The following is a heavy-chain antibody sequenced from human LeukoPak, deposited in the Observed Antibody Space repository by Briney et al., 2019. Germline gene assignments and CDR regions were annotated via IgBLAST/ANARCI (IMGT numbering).Heavy chain of an antibody. V-gene: IGHV1-69*01. CDR1: GGSFGSDA. J-gene: IGHJ3*02. Sequence: GSSVKVSCKVSGGSFGSDAFRWVRQAPGQRFEWVGGVIPVFSRSNYAQKFQGRVTITADESTNSIYMEIHSLRSEDTAMYYCAKAISTFRSVFDIWGQGTLVAVSS. CDR3: AKAISTFRSVFDI. D-gene: IGHD2-2*02. CDR2: VIPVFSRS.